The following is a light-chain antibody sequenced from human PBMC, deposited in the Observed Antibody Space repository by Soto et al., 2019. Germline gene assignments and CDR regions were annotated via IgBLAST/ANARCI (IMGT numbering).Light chain of an antibody. J-gene: IGKJ2*01. CDR1: QSVHNN. Sequence: EIVMTQSPATLSVSPGERATLSCRTSQSVHNNLAWYQQKPGQAPRLLIYGASTRATGIPARSSGSGSGTDLTLTISNLQSEDFAVYYCQQFHRWPYTFGQGTKVDI. CDR3: QQFHRWPYT. CDR2: GAS. V-gene: IGKV3-15*01.